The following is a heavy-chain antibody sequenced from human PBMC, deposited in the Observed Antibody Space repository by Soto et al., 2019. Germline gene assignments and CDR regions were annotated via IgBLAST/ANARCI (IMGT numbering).Heavy chain of an antibody. CDR1: GYSFTSYW. V-gene: IGHV5-10-1*03. Sequence: EVQLVQSGAEVKKPGESLRISCKGSGYSFTSYWISWVRQMPGKGLEWMGRIDPSDSYTNYSPSFQGHVTISADKSISTAYLQWSSLKASDTAMYYCARLASYGDYVWGSYRSRGEEDWFDPWGQGTLVTVSS. J-gene: IGHJ5*02. CDR2: IDPSDSYT. CDR3: ARLASYGDYVWGSYRSRGEEDWFDP. D-gene: IGHD3-16*02.